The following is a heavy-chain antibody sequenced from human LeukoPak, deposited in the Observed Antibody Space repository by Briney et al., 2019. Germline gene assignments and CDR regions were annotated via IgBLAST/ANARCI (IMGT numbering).Heavy chain of an antibody. V-gene: IGHV1-18*01. CDR1: GYTFTSYG. Sequence: GASVKVSCKASGYTFTSYGISWVRQAPGQGLEWMGWISAYNGNTNYAQKLQGRVTMTTDTSTSTAYMELRSLRSDDTAVYNCARGPLWSGYYISSWDTYYFDYWGQGTLVTVSS. CDR3: ARGPLWSGYYISSWDTYYFDY. J-gene: IGHJ4*02. D-gene: IGHD3-3*01. CDR2: ISAYNGNT.